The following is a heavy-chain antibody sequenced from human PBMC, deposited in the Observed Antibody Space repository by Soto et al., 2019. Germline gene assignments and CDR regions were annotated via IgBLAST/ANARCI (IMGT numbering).Heavy chain of an antibody. CDR3: AGGTITMIVG. CDR2: ISYDGSNK. CDR1: GFTFISYA. D-gene: IGHD3-22*01. J-gene: IGHJ4*02. V-gene: IGHV3-30-3*01. Sequence: LRLSCAASGFTFISYAIHWVRQAPGKGLEWVAVISYDGSNKYYADSVKGRFTISRDNSKNTLYLQMNSLRAEDTAVYYCAGGTITMIVGWGQGTLVTVSS.